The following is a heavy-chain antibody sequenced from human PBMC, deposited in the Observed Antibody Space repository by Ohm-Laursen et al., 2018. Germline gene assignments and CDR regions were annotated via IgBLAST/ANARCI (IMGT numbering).Heavy chain of an antibody. CDR1: GFTFSSYS. V-gene: IGHV3-21*01. CDR3: ARDWVGDYYDSSGYYRDYYYYGMDV. J-gene: IGHJ6*02. Sequence: SLRLSCAAPGFTFSSYSMNWVRQAPGKGLAWVSSISSSSSYIYYADSVKGRLTISRDNAKNSLYLQMNSLRAEDTAVYYCARDWVGDYYDSSGYYRDYYYYGMDVWGQGTTVTVSS. D-gene: IGHD3-22*01. CDR2: ISSSSSYI.